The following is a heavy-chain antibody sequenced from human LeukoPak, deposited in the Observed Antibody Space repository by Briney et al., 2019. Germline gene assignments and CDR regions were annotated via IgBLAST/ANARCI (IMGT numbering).Heavy chain of an antibody. J-gene: IGHJ4*02. Sequence: PGGSLRLSCAASGFTVSSNYMSWVRQAPGKGLEWVSVIYSGGSTYYADSVKGRFTISRDNSKNTLYLQMNSLRAEDTAVYYCARRTGGDSSSWYSPDYWGQGTLVTVSS. V-gene: IGHV3-66*01. CDR1: GFTVSSNY. CDR2: IYSGGST. D-gene: IGHD6-13*01. CDR3: ARRTGGDSSSWYSPDY.